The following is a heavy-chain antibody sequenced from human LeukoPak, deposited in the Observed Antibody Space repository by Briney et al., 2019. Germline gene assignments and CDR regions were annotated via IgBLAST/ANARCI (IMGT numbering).Heavy chain of an antibody. V-gene: IGHV3-48*03. J-gene: IGHJ4*02. CDR2: ISSSGSTI. CDR3: ARDAYPGGNAVFAS. CDR1: GFTFSSYE. Sequence: GGSLRLSCAASGFTFSSYEMNWVRQAPGKGLEWVSYISSSGSTIYYADSVKGRFTISRDNAKNSLYLQMNSLRAEDTAVYYCARDAYPGGNAVFASWGQGALVTVSS. D-gene: IGHD4-23*01.